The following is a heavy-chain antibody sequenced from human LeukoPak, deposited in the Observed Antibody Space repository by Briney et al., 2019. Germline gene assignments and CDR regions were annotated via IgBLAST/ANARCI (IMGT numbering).Heavy chain of an antibody. J-gene: IGHJ4*02. V-gene: IGHV3-23*01. CDR3: ARWGNDYSQFDS. CDR2: VSGSGDNT. CDR1: GFTFSSYA. D-gene: IGHD4-11*01. Sequence: PGGSLRLSCAASGFTFSSYAMTWVRQAPGKGLEWVSVVSGSGDNTNYADSVKGRFTISRDNSKNTLFLQMNSLRTEDTAVYFRARWGNDYSQFDSWGQGTLVTVS.